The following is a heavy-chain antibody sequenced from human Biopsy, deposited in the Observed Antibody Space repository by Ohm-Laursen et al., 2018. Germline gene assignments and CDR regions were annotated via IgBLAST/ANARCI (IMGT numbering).Heavy chain of an antibody. V-gene: IGHV1-58*01. CDR2: IVVGSGYA. CDR1: GFTFSNSV. CDR3: AAEVGVTVDVGF. Sequence: ASVNVSCKASGFTFSNSVVQWVRQARGQRLEWRGWIVVGSGYAVYAQNFQERVTITRDLSTSTANMELSSLRSDDTAVYYCAAEVGVTVDVGFWGQGTLVTVSS. J-gene: IGHJ4*02. D-gene: IGHD1-26*01.